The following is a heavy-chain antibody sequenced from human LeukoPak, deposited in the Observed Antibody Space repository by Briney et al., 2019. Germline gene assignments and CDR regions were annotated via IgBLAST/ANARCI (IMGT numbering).Heavy chain of an antibody. Sequence: PGGSLRLSCAASGFTFSSYWMSWVRQAPGKGLEWVANIKQDGSEKDYVDSVKGRFTISRDNAKNSLYLQMNSLRAEDTAVYYCASTVAAYYFDYWGQGTLVTVSS. CDR1: GFTFSSYW. D-gene: IGHD6-19*01. CDR3: ASTVAAYYFDY. J-gene: IGHJ4*02. V-gene: IGHV3-7*01. CDR2: IKQDGSEK.